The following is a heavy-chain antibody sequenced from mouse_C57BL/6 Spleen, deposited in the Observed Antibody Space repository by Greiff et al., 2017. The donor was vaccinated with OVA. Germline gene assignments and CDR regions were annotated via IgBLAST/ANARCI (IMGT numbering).Heavy chain of an antibody. D-gene: IGHD1-1*01. CDR1: GYTFTSYW. Sequence: QVQLQQSGAELVRPGSSVKLSCKASGYTFTSYWMHWVKQRPIQGLEWIGNIDPSDSETHYNQKFKDKATLTVDKSSSTAYMQLSSLTSEDSAVYYCARFYYGRSYWGKGTTLTVSS. CDR3: ARFYYGRSY. V-gene: IGHV1-52*01. CDR2: IDPSDSET. J-gene: IGHJ2*01.